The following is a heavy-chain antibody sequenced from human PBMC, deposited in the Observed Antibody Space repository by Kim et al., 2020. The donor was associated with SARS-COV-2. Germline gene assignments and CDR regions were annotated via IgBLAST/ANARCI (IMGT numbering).Heavy chain of an antibody. CDR2: ISYDGSNK. J-gene: IGHJ6*02. D-gene: IGHD3-10*01. CDR3: LRGVVKSRVNGMDV. Sequence: GGSLRLSCAASGFTFNTYSIHWVRQAPGKGLEWVAVISYDGSNKYYADSVKGRFTISRDNSKNTLHLEMNSLRAEDTAGYYCLRGVVKSRVNGMDVWGQG. V-gene: IGHV3-30-3*01. CDR1: GFTFNTYS.